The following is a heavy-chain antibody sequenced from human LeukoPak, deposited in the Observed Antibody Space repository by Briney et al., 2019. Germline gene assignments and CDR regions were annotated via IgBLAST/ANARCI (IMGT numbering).Heavy chain of an antibody. CDR1: GFTFSSYS. J-gene: IGHJ4*02. CDR2: ISSSSSYI. Sequence: GSLRLSCAASGFTFSSYSMNWARQAPGKGLEWVSSISSSSSYIYYADSVKGRFTISRDNAKNSLYLQMNSLRVEDTAVYYCARAPTVLVGYCSSSSCQADYWGQGTLVTVSS. D-gene: IGHD2-2*01. V-gene: IGHV3-21*01. CDR3: ARAPTVLVGYCSSSSCQADY.